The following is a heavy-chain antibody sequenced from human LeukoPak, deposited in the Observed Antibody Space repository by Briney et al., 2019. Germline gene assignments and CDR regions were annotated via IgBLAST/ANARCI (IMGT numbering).Heavy chain of an antibody. CDR1: GFTFSSYA. CDR3: ASAVTTGAFDY. V-gene: IGHV3-30*04. CDR2: ISYDGSNK. Sequence: GRSLRLSCAASGFTFSSYAMHWVRQAPGKGLEWVAVISYDGSNKYYADSVKGRFTISRYNSKNTLYLQMNSLRAEDTAVYYCASAVTTGAFDYWGQGTLVTVSS. D-gene: IGHD4-17*01. J-gene: IGHJ4*02.